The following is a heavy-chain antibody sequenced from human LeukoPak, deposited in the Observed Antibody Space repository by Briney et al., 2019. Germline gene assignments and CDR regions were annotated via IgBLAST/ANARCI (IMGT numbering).Heavy chain of an antibody. CDR1: GFTVSSNY. V-gene: IGHV3-66*01. J-gene: IGHJ3*02. CDR2: IYSGGST. D-gene: IGHD3-9*01. CDR3: WVRYSPDAFDI. Sequence: GGSLRLSCAASGFTVSSNYMSWVRQAPGKGLEWVSVIYSGGSTYYADSVTGRFTISRDNSKNTLYLQMNSLRAEDTAVYYCWVRYSPDAFDIWGQGTMVTVSS.